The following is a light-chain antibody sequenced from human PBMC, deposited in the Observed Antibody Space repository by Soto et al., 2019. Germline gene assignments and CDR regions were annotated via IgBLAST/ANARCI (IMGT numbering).Light chain of an antibody. Sequence: QSVLTQPASVSGAAGQAITISCTGTSSDVGGYNYVSWYQQHPGKVPKLMIYDVSNRPSGVSNRFSGSKSGNTASLTISGLQGEDEADYYCSSYTSSSTYVFGTGTKVTVL. CDR2: DVS. J-gene: IGLJ1*01. CDR3: SSYTSSSTYV. CDR1: SSDVGGYNY. V-gene: IGLV2-14*01.